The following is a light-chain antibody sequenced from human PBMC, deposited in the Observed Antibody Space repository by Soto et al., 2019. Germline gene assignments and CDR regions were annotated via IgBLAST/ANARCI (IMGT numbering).Light chain of an antibody. CDR3: SSYAGSNNWV. J-gene: IGLJ2*01. CDR1: SSDVGGYDY. CDR2: EVT. Sequence: QSALTQPPSASGSPGQSVTISCTGTSSDVGGYDYVSWYQHHPGKAPKLMINEVTKRPSGVPDRFSGSKSGNTASLTVSGLQAEDEAEYYCSSYAGSNNWVFGGGTKLTVL. V-gene: IGLV2-8*01.